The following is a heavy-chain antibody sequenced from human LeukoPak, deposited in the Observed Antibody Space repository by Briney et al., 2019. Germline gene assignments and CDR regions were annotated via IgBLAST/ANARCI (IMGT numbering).Heavy chain of an antibody. CDR1: GGSISSYY. D-gene: IGHD3-10*02. Sequence: SETLSLTCTVSGGSISSYYWSWVRQPPGKGLEWIGYIYDSGRTNYNPSLKSRVTISVDTSKNQFSLKLSSVTAADTAVYYCARGTMFDYWGQGTLVTVSS. J-gene: IGHJ4*02. CDR2: IYDSGRT. CDR3: ARGTMFDY. V-gene: IGHV4-59*01.